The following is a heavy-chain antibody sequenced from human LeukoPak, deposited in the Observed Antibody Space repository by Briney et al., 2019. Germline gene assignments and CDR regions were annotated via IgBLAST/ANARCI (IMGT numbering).Heavy chain of an antibody. J-gene: IGHJ4*02. V-gene: IGHV3-30-3*01. D-gene: IGHD1-26*01. CDR3: AKEVGATNFDY. CDR1: GFTFSNYA. CDR2: ILYDGSNT. Sequence: GGSLRLSCAASGFTFSNYAFHWVRQAPGKGLEWVALILYDGSNTHYADSVKGRFTISRDNSKNTLYLQLNSLRIADTAVYYCAKEVGATNFDYWGQGTLVTVSS.